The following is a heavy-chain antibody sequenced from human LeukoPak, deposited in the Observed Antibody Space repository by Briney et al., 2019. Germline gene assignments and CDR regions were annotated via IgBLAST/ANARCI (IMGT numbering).Heavy chain of an antibody. Sequence: GGSLRLSCVAASGFRITNNWMTWIRRAPGKGLEWVANIKEDESQRYYLGSVKGRFTISRDNSKNTLYLQMNSLRAEDTAVYYCAKDPSLHLDYWGQGTLVTVSS. CDR1: GFRITNNW. CDR2: IKEDESQR. J-gene: IGHJ4*02. V-gene: IGHV3-7*03. CDR3: AKDPSLHLDY. D-gene: IGHD3-3*02.